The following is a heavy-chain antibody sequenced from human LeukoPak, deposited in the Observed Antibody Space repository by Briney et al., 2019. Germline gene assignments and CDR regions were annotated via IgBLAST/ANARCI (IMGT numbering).Heavy chain of an antibody. V-gene: IGHV3-30*04. D-gene: IGHD6-13*01. CDR1: GFTFSSYA. Sequence: GGSLRLSCAASGFTFSSYAMHWVRQAPGKGLEWVAVISYDGSNKYYADSVEGRFTISRDNSKNTLYLQMNSLRAEDTAVYYCASSGSSSKADYWGQGTLVTVSS. CDR3: ASSGSSSKADY. J-gene: IGHJ4*02. CDR2: ISYDGSNK.